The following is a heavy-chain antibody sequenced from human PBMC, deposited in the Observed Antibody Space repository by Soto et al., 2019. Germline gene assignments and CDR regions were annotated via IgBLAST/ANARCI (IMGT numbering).Heavy chain of an antibody. CDR1: GYTFTGYY. CDR2: INPNSGGT. Sequence: GASVKVSCKASGYTFTGYYMHWVRQAPGQGLEWMGWINPNSGGTNYAQKFQGWVTMTRDTSISTAYMELSRLSSVDTAVYYCARDARGDEAPMDYWGQGTLVTVSS. V-gene: IGHV1-2*04. CDR3: ARDARGDEAPMDY. J-gene: IGHJ4*02. D-gene: IGHD3-10*01.